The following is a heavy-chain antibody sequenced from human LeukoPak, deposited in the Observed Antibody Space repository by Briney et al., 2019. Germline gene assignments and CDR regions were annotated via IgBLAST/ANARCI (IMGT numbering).Heavy chain of an antibody. J-gene: IGHJ4*02. CDR2: IYYTGGT. V-gene: IGHV4-38-2*02. Sequence: SETLSLTCSVSGYSISSGYYWGWIRQPPGRGLEWIGSIYYTGGTLYNPSLKSRVSMSVDASTNQFSLKLTSVTAADTAVYYCARDRTGRNTAQDDYWGQGTLVTVSS. CDR1: GYSISSGYY. D-gene: IGHD5-18*01. CDR3: ARDRTGRNTAQDDY.